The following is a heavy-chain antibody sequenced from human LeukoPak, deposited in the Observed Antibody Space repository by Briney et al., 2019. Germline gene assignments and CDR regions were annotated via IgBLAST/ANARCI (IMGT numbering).Heavy chain of an antibody. J-gene: IGHJ4*02. V-gene: IGHV3-7*03. CDR1: GVTFSSYW. CDR2: IKQDGSER. Sequence: GGSLRLSCAASGVTFSSYWMTWVRQAPGKGLEWVANIKQDGSERNYVDSVKGRFTISRDNAKYSLYLQMNTLRDEDTAVYYCATGAGCGYWGQGTLVTVSS. CDR3: ATGAGCGY. D-gene: IGHD6-19*01.